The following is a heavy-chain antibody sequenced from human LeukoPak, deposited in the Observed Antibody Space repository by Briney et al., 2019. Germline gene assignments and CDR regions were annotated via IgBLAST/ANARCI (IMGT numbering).Heavy chain of an antibody. Sequence: LYLSCSPPPVNINDPSCASGPQPPGKILDFLAYSFGGGSTTSNRYKPSLKSRVTISVDTSNNQSSLRPPSVTAAATAVYYCAALVGPTTAVDYWGQGTLATVYS. CDR3: AALVGPTTAVDY. J-gene: IGHJ4*02. CDR2: SFGGGST. V-gene: IGHV4-59*11. D-gene: IGHD1-26*01. CDR1: PVNINDPS.